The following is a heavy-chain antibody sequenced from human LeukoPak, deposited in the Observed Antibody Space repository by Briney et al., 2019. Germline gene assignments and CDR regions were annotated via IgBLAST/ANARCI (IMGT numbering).Heavy chain of an antibody. Sequence: PGGSLRLSCAASGFTFSSYEMNWVRQAPGKGLEWVSYISSSGSTIYYADSVKGRFTISRDIAKNSLYLQMNSLRAEDTAVYYCARDRVVEAAAGEWYYYYGMDVWGQGTTVTVSS. D-gene: IGHD6-13*01. J-gene: IGHJ6*02. CDR3: ARDRVVEAAAGEWYYYYGMDV. CDR1: GFTFSSYE. CDR2: ISSSGSTI. V-gene: IGHV3-48*03.